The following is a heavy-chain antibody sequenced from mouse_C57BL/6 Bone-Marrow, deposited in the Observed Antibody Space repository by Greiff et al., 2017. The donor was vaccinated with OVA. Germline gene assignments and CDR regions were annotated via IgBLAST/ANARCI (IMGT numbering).Heavy chain of an antibody. D-gene: IGHD2-4*01. CDR1: GYTFTSYW. Sequence: QVQLQQPGTDLVKPGASVKLSCKASGYTFTSYWMHWVKQRPGQGLEWIGNINPSNGGTNYNEKFKSKATLTVDKSSSTAYMQLSSLTSEDSAVYYCARAITTRHYFDYWGQGTTLTVSS. CDR2: INPSNGGT. V-gene: IGHV1-53*01. CDR3: ARAITTRHYFDY. J-gene: IGHJ2*01.